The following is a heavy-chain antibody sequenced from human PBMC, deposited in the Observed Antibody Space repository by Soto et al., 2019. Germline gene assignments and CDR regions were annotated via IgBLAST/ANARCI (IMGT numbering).Heavy chain of an antibody. CDR3: ARDSPGEGGNFAY. Sequence: QVQLQESGPGLVKPSQTLSLTCTVSGGSISSGDSYWSWLRQPPGKGLEWIGFIYYTGSTYYSPSHQSQITKSVNPPNNQFFLTLRCGTAKDTPVYYCARDSPGEGGNFAYWGEGPRVTVSS. V-gene: IGHV4-30-4*01. D-gene: IGHD3-16*01. CDR2: IYYTGST. J-gene: IGHJ4*02. CDR1: GGSISSGDSY.